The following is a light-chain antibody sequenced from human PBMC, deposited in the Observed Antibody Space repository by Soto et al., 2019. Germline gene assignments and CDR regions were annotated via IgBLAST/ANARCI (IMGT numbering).Light chain of an antibody. V-gene: IGKV3-20*01. Sequence: EIVLTQSPGTLSLSPGERATLSCRASQSVSSSSLAWYQQKPGQAPRLLIYGASSRATGIPDRFSGSGSGTDFTLTISRLEPEDFAVYYCQQYGRSPPMYTFGQGPKLEIK. CDR3: QQYGRSPPMYT. CDR2: GAS. CDR1: QSVSSSS. J-gene: IGKJ2*01.